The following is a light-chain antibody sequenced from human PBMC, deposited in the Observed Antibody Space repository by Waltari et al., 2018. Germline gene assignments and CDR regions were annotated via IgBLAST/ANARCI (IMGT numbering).Light chain of an antibody. CDR2: KAS. J-gene: IGKJ1*01. CDR1: QSLSNW. V-gene: IGKV1-5*03. CDR3: QQYRNLWT. Sequence: DIQMTQSHSTLSASVGDRLTITCRASQSLSNWLAWYQQKPGKAPKVLIYKASTLESGVPSRFSGSGSGTEFTLTISSLQPDDFATYYCQQYRNLWTFGQGTKVEIK.